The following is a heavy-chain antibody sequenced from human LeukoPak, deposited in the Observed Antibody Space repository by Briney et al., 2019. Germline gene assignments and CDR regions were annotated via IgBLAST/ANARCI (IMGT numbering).Heavy chain of an antibody. Sequence: SETLSLTCTVSGVSFTSYYWNWIRQPPGKGLEWIGYIYTSGSTTYNPSLKSRVTISADTSKNQFSLNLRSVTAADTAVYYCARLVGATAFDYWGQGILVTVSS. CDR2: IYTSGST. V-gene: IGHV4-4*09. CDR3: ARLVGATAFDY. D-gene: IGHD1-26*01. J-gene: IGHJ4*02. CDR1: GVSFTSYY.